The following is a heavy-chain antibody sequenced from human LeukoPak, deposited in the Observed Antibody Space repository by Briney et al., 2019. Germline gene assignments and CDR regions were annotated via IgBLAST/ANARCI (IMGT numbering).Heavy chain of an antibody. D-gene: IGHD2-15*01. J-gene: IGHJ4*02. CDR3: AKDGEYCSGGSCSFFDY. Sequence: PGGSLRLSCAASGFTFSSYGMSWVRQAPGQGLEWVSGISGSGGSTFYADSVKGRFIISRDNAKKSLYLQMNSLRAEDTAVYHCAKDGEYCSGGSCSFFDYWGQGTLVTVSS. CDR1: GFTFSSYG. CDR2: ISGSGGST. V-gene: IGHV3-23*01.